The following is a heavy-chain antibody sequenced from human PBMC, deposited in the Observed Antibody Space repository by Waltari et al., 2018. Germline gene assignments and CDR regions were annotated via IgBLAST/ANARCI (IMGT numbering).Heavy chain of an antibody. V-gene: IGHV3-7*01. CDR2: IKQDGSEK. CDR3: ARHRSPYSGSLY. J-gene: IGHJ4*02. Sequence: EVQLVESGGGLVQPGGSLRLSCAASGLTFSSSWMSWVRQAQGKGLEWVANIKQDGSEKYYVDAVKGRFTISRDNAKNSLYLQMNSLRAEDTAVYYCARHRSPYSGSLYWGQGILVTVSS. CDR1: GLTFSSSW. D-gene: IGHD1-26*01.